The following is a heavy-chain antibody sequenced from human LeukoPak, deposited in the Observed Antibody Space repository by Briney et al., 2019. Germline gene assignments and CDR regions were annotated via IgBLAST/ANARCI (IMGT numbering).Heavy chain of an antibody. V-gene: IGHV4-39*07. CDR2: IYYSGST. J-gene: IGHJ6*03. CDR1: GFSLTTYE. Sequence: GSLRLSCAVSGFSLTTYEMDWIRQPPGKGLEWIGSIYYSGSTYYNPSLKSRVTISVDTSKNQFSLKLSSVTAADTAVYYCARGRYCSGGSCYVRYYYYYMDVWGKGTTVTVSS. D-gene: IGHD2-15*01. CDR3: ARGRYCSGGSCYVRYYYYYMDV.